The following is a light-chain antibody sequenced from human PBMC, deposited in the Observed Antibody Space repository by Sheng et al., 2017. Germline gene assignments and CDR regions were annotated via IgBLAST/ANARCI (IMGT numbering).Light chain of an antibody. J-gene: IGLJ3*02. Sequence: QLVLTQSPSVSASLGASVKLTCTLSSGHSRYAIAWHQQQPEKGPRYLMKLNTDGSHDKGDGIPDRFSGSSSGAERYLTISSLQSEDEADYYCQTWGTGIVVFGGGTKLTVL. V-gene: IGLV4-69*01. CDR3: QTWGTGIVV. CDR2: LNTDGSH. CDR1: SGHSRYA.